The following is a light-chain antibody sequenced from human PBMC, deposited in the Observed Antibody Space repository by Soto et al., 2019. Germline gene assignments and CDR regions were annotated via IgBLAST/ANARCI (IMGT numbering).Light chain of an antibody. CDR3: QQYNIYPLT. CDR1: QDTNSW. J-gene: IGKJ4*01. V-gene: IGKV1D-16*01. Sequence: DVQMTQSPSSLSASVGDRVTITCRASQDTNSWLAWYQQKPGKAPKSLIYVASSLQTGVPLRFSGSGSGTVFTLTISSLQPEDSATYYCQQYNIYPLTFGGGTKVEIK. CDR2: VAS.